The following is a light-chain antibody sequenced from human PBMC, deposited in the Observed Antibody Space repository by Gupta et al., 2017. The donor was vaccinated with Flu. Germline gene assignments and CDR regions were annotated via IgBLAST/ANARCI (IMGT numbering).Light chain of an antibody. Sequence: NFMLSQPHSVSGSPGKTVTLSCTRSSGTFGSNYVLWHQQRPGSAPTNVIYEDSQRASGVPDRFSGSIDWSSTSASLTISGLKTEDEADYYCQYFDSNGHWVFGGGTKLTVL. V-gene: IGLV6-57*03. CDR2: EDS. CDR1: SGTFGSNY. CDR3: QYFDSNGHWV. J-gene: IGLJ3*02.